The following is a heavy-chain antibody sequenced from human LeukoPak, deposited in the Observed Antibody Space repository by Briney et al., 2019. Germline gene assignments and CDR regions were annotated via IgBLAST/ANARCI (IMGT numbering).Heavy chain of an antibody. Sequence: SQTLSLTCTVSGGSLSSGSYYWRWIRQPAGTGLEWIGRIYTSGSTNYNPSLKSRVTISVDTSKNQFSLKLSSVTAADTAVYYCALAAAGTINWFDPWGQGTLVTVSS. V-gene: IGHV4-61*02. CDR1: GGSLSSGSYY. CDR3: ALAAAGTINWFDP. CDR2: IYTSGST. D-gene: IGHD6-13*01. J-gene: IGHJ5*02.